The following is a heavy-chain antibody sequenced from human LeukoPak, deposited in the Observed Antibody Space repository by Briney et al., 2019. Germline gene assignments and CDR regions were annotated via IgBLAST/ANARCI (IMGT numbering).Heavy chain of an antibody. Sequence: GGSLRLSCAASGFTVSSNYMIWVRQAPGKGLEWVSVIYSGGDTYYADSVKGRFTISRDNSKNTVYLQVNSLRAEDTAVYYCARRSTVTKDVDIWGQGTMVTVSS. J-gene: IGHJ3*02. V-gene: IGHV3-66*04. CDR3: ARRSTVTKDVDI. CDR2: IYSGGDT. CDR1: GFTVSSNY. D-gene: IGHD4-17*01.